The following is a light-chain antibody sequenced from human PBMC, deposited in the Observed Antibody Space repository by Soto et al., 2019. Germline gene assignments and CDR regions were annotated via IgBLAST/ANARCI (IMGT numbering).Light chain of an antibody. V-gene: IGKV1-5*03. J-gene: IGKJ1*01. CDR1: QTISSW. CDR3: QHYNSYSEA. Sequence: DIQLTQSASTLSGAVGDRRTINRRASQTISSWLAWYQQKPGKAPKLLIYKASTLKSGVPSRFSGSGSVTEFTLTISSLQPDYFATYYCQHYNSYSEAFGQGTKVDIK. CDR2: KAS.